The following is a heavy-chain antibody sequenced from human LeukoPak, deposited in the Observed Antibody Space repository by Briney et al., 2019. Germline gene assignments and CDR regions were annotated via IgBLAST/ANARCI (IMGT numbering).Heavy chain of an antibody. J-gene: IGHJ5*02. CDR3: AREPQNCTSTSCSDWFDP. D-gene: IGHD2-2*01. CDR1: GGSITSGDSY. CDR2: IYFAGST. V-gene: IGHV4-30-4*01. Sequence: SETLSLTCSVSGGSITSGDSYWSWIRQPPGKGLEWIGYIYFAGSTSYNPSLKSRVTISVDRTKNQLSLKLSSVTAADTAVYYCAREPQNCTSTSCSDWFDPWGLGTLVTVSS.